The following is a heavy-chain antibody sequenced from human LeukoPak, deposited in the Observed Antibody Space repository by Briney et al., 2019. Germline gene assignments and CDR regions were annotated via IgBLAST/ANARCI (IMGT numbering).Heavy chain of an antibody. CDR2: ISGGGST. Sequence: GGSLRLSCAASGFTFSSYAMSWVRQAPGKGLEWVSAISGGGSTYYADSVKGRFTISRDNAKNSLYLQMNSLRAEDTALYYCARGVVPAAADYFDYWGQGTLVTVSS. V-gene: IGHV3-23*01. CDR3: ARGVVPAAADYFDY. CDR1: GFTFSSYA. J-gene: IGHJ4*02. D-gene: IGHD2-2*01.